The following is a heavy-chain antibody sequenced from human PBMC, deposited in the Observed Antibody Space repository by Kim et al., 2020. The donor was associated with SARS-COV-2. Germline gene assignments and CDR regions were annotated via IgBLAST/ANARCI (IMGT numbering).Heavy chain of an antibody. Sequence: GGSLRLSCAASGFTFTTYAIHWVRQAPGKGLEWVAVISYDGYNKYYADSVKGRFTISRDNSENTLYLQMNSLRAEDTALYYCARGHSGNYYYFDYWGQGTLVTVSS. J-gene: IGHJ4*02. CDR2: ISYDGYNK. CDR1: GFTFTTYA. D-gene: IGHD1-26*01. CDR3: ARGHSGNYYYFDY. V-gene: IGHV3-30-3*01.